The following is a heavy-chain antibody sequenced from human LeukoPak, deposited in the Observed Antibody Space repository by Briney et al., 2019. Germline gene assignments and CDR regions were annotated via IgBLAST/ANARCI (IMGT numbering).Heavy chain of an antibody. CDR2: IYYSGST. V-gene: IGHV4-31*11. D-gene: IGHD2-15*01. CDR1: GGSISSTNW. J-gene: IGHJ4*02. Sequence: SETLSLTCGVSGGSISSTNWWSWVRQHPGKGLEWIGYIYYSGSTYYNPSLKSRVTISVDTSKNQFSLKLSSVTAADTAVYYCARGSGGAGLIDYWGQGTLVTVSS. CDR3: ARGSGGAGLIDY.